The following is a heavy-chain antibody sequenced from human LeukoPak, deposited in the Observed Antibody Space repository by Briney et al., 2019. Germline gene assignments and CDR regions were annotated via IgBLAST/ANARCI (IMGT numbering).Heavy chain of an antibody. CDR3: ARDYSGYDYGEYYFDY. Sequence: PGGSLRLSCAASGFTFSSYSMNWVRQAPGKGLEWVSSISSSSSYIYYADSVKGRFTISRDNAKNSLYLQMNSLRAEDTAVYYCARDYSGYDYGEYYFDYWGQGTLVTVSS. CDR1: GFTFSSYS. CDR2: ISSSSSYI. J-gene: IGHJ4*02. V-gene: IGHV3-21*01. D-gene: IGHD5-12*01.